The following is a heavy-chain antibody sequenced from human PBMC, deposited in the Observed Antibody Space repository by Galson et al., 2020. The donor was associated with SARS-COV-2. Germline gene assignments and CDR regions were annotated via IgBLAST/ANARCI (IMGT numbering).Heavy chain of an antibody. D-gene: IGHD3-3*02. CDR3: ARHHFPSFPHDY. Sequence: SQTLSLTCTVSGGSISSTGYYWGWIRQPPGKGLEWIGSIYYSGNTYYNPSLKSRVTMFVDRSKNQFSLTLRSVTATDTAVYYCARHHFPSFPHDYWGQGTLVTVSS. V-gene: IGHV4-39*01. CDR2: IYYSGNT. CDR1: GGSISSTGYY. J-gene: IGHJ4*02.